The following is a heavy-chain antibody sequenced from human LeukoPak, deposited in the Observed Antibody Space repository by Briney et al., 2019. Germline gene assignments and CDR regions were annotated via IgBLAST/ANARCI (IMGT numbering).Heavy chain of an antibody. J-gene: IGHJ6*03. Sequence: GGSLRLSCAASGFTFSSYSMNWVRQAPGKGLEWVSSITSSGTYIYYADSVKGRFTISRDNAKNSLYLQMNSLRPEDTAVYYCARDPYSGSYGDYYYYYMDVWGKGTTVTISS. CDR2: ITSSGTYI. D-gene: IGHD1-26*01. CDR1: GFTFSSYS. CDR3: ARDPYSGSYGDYYYYYMDV. V-gene: IGHV3-21*01.